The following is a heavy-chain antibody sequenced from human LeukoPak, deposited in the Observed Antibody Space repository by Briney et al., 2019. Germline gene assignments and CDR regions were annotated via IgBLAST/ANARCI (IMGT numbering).Heavy chain of an antibody. CDR1: GFTFTSST. J-gene: IGHJ4*02. Sequence: TSVKVSCKASGFTFTSSTIQWVRQARGQRLEWIGWIVVGSGNTNYAQKFQERVIITRDMSTTPVYMELSSLRSEDTAVYYCAGTPWFGELTLDYWGQGTLVTVSS. CDR2: IVVGSGNT. V-gene: IGHV1-58*02. D-gene: IGHD3-10*01. CDR3: AGTPWFGELTLDY.